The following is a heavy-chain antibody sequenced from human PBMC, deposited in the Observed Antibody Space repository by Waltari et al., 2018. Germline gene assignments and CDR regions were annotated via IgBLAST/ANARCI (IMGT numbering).Heavy chain of an antibody. CDR1: GFTFSHFA. D-gene: IGHD3-10*01. Sequence: VQLLESGGDLIQPGGSLRLSCAASGFTFSHFAMTWVRQAPGKRLEWGSSSSGSGGTSYYTDSVTGRFTISRDNSENTLYLHMNSLRAEDSAIYYCAKDRGSGRIYFDSWGRGTLVAVSS. V-gene: IGHV3-23*01. CDR3: AKDRGSGRIYFDS. J-gene: IGHJ4*02. CDR2: SSGSGGTS.